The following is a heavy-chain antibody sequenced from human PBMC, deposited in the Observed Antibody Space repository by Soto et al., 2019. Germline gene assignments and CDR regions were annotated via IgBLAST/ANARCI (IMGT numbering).Heavy chain of an antibody. Sequence: LRLSCTASGLPHSSFAMMWVRQAPGKGLECVSGIYGSGRGIEYADSVKGRFTISRDNSKNTVYLQMTDLRADDTAVYYCAKDAVYNDGLWLMDHWGQGTQVTVSS. CDR1: GLPHSSFA. CDR3: AKDAVYNDGLWLMDH. D-gene: IGHD2-21*01. V-gene: IGHV3-23*05. J-gene: IGHJ4*02. CDR2: IYGSGRGI.